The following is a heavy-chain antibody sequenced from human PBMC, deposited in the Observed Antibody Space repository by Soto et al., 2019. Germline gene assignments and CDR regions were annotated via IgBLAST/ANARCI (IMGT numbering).Heavy chain of an antibody. CDR2: ISSGSSYI. V-gene: IGHV3-21*02. Sequence: DVQLEESGGGLVKPGGSLRLSCVASEFTFSVYSMNWVRQAPGKGLEWVSSISSGSSYIYYADSVKGRFTISRDNDKSSLVLHRNSLRVADTAVYYGTRDRVKIRGGHYHYYGMDVWGQGTTVTVAS. J-gene: IGHJ6*02. D-gene: IGHD3-10*01. CDR1: EFTFSVYS. CDR3: TRDRVKIRGGHYHYYGMDV.